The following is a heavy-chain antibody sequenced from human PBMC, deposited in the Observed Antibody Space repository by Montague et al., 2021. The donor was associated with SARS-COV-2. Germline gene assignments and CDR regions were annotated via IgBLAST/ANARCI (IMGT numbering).Heavy chain of an antibody. CDR2: IYPSGNT. Sequence: SETLSLTCTVSGGPISNWHWNWIRQAGGKGLEFIGRIYPSGNTNYSSSLKSRVNMSLDTSKNELSLRLTSMTAAATAVYYCETGDRGFDFWGQGTLVTVSS. V-gene: IGHV4-4*07. D-gene: IGHD2-21*01. CDR3: ETGDRGFDF. CDR1: GGPISNWH. J-gene: IGHJ4*02.